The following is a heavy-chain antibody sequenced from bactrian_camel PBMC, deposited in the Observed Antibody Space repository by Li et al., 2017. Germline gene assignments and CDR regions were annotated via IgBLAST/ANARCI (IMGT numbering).Heavy chain of an antibody. CDR1: GGRFSSNP. J-gene: IGHJ4*01. D-gene: IGHD6*01. CDR3: AKETDGGSWLKIFAD. Sequence: VQLVESGGGLVQPGGSLRLSCVVSGGRFSSNPMSWVRQTPGKGLEWVSAVNSRGNSTYYIDSVKGRFAISRDNAQNTVYLQLNSLKTEDMAMYFCAKETDGGSWLKIFADWGQGTQVTVS. V-gene: IGHV3S40*01. CDR2: VNSRGNST.